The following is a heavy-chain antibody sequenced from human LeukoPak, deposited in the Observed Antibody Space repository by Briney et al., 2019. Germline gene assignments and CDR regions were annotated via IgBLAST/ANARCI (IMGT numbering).Heavy chain of an antibody. CDR2: IDPNSGGT. CDR1: GYTFTNYY. Sequence: ASVKVSCKASGYTFTNYYMHWVRQAPGQGLEWMGWIDPNSGGTYYAQKFQGRVTMTRDTSISTAYMELSSLKSDGTALFYCARGRRILTGDTNAGDFFDYWGQGTLVTVSS. CDR3: ARGRRILTGDTNAGDFFDY. J-gene: IGHJ4*02. V-gene: IGHV1-2*02. D-gene: IGHD1-26*01.